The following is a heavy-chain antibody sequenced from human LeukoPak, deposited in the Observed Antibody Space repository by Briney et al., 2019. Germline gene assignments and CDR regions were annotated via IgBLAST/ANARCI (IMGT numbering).Heavy chain of an antibody. Sequence: ASVKVSCKASGYTFTGYYMHWVRQAPGQGLEWMGWINPNSGGTNYAQKFQGRVTMTRDTSISTAYMELSRLRSDDTAVYYCARDPGVRIGAFDIWGQGTMVTVSS. CDR3: ARDPGVRIGAFDI. CDR1: GYTFTGYY. D-gene: IGHD2-15*01. CDR2: INPNSGGT. V-gene: IGHV1-2*02. J-gene: IGHJ3*02.